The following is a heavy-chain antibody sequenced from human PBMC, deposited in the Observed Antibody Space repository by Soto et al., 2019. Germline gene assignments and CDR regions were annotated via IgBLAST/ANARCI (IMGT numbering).Heavy chain of an antibody. CDR1: GFIFSNTW. D-gene: IGHD6-25*01. J-gene: IGHJ6*02. Sequence: EEQLVASGGGLVEPGGSLRLSCAASGFIFSNTWINWVRQAPGKGLEWVGRIKTKIEGGTTNYAAPVKGRFTVSGDDSKNTVYLHMNSLRTEDTAVYYCTADIPNISANYGMDVWGQGTTVTVSS. V-gene: IGHV3-15*07. CDR3: TADIPNISANYGMDV. CDR2: IKTKIEGGTT.